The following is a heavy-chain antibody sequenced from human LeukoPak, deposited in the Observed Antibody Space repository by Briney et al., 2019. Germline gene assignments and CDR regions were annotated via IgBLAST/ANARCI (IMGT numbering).Heavy chain of an antibody. J-gene: IGHJ3*02. D-gene: IGHD4-17*01. Sequence: SETLSLTCAVSDDSFSSHYWTWIRQPPRKGLEWIGYISYIGSTNYNPSLKSRVTISIDTSKNQFSLKLSSVTAADTAVYYCARDLVTVTKGFDIWGQGTMVSVSS. CDR1: DDSFSSHY. V-gene: IGHV4-59*11. CDR2: ISYIGST. CDR3: ARDLVTVTKGFDI.